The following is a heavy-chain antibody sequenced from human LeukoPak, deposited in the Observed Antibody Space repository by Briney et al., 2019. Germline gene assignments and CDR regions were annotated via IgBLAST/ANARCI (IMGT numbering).Heavy chain of an antibody. Sequence: ASVKVSCKVSGHTLTDLSTHWVRQTPGGGLEWIGGLDPEDGETIYAQKFQGRVTMTEDTSTDTAYMELSSLRSEDTDVYYCATGGIYSLLDYWGQGTLVTVSS. CDR2: LDPEDGET. D-gene: IGHD1-26*01. CDR3: ATGGIYSLLDY. CDR1: GHTLTDLS. J-gene: IGHJ4*02. V-gene: IGHV1-24*01.